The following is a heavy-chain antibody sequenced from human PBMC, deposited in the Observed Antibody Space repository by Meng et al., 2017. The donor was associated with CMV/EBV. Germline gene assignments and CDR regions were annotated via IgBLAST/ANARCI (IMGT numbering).Heavy chain of an antibody. V-gene: IGHV1-2*02. Sequence: ASVKVSCKASGYIFTAYYIYWVRQAPEQGLERMGWINPNSGSTHYAQKFRGRVTVTRDASISTAYMELSSLRSDDTAVYYCARTYTANDPFDFWGQGTMVTVSS. CDR3: ARTYTANDPFDF. CDR1: GYIFTAYY. D-gene: IGHD5-18*01. J-gene: IGHJ3*01. CDR2: INPNSGST.